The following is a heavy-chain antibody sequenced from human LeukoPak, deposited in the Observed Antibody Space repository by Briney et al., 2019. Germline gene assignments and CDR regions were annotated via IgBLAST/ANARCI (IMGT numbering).Heavy chain of an antibody. CDR2: ISAYNGNT. J-gene: IGHJ5*02. D-gene: IGHD2-15*01. CDR1: GYTFSSYG. Sequence: ASVKVSFTASGYTFSSYGISWVRQAPGQGLEWMGWISAYNGNTNYAQKLQGRVTMTTDTSTSTAYMELRSLRSDDTAVYYCARDQGVAATSWFDPWGEGTLVTVSS. CDR3: ARDQGVAATSWFDP. V-gene: IGHV1-18*04.